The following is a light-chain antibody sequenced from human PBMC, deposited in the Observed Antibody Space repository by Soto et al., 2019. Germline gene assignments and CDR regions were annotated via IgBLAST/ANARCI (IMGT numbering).Light chain of an antibody. CDR3: QQYDRSPYT. Sequence: EIVLTQSPDTLSLSPGERATLSCRASQIVNSNDLAWNQHKPGQAPRLLIYGASSRPGGIPDKFSGSGSGTDFTFTINRLEPEVFAVYYCQQYDRSPYTFGLGTKLEI. J-gene: IGKJ2*01. V-gene: IGKV3-20*01. CDR1: QIVNSND. CDR2: GAS.